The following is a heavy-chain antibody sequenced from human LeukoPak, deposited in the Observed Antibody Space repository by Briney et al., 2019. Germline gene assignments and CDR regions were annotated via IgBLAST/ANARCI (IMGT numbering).Heavy chain of an antibody. D-gene: IGHD3-10*01. CDR3: ARGRRGTEAMVRGVLDN. Sequence: ASVKVSFQSSGYTFTSYDINWVRQATGQGLEWMGLMNSISCNQGYAQKFQGRVTITRNTSIRTAYMELSSLRSEDTAVYYCARGRRGTEAMVRGVLDNWGQGTLVTVSS. CDR2: MNSISCNQ. CDR1: GYTFTSYD. J-gene: IGHJ4*01. V-gene: IGHV1-8*03.